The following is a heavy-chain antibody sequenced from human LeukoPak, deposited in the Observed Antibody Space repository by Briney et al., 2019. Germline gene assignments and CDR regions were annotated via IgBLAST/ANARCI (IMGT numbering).Heavy chain of an antibody. CDR2: ISYDGSNK. V-gene: IGHV3-30*18. CDR1: GFTFSSYG. Sequence: PGGSLRLSCAASGFTFSSYGMHWVRQAPGKGLEWVAVISYDGSNKYYADSVKGRFTISRDNSKNTLYLQMNSLRAEDTAVYYCAKFGSGREESAFDIWGQGTMVTVSS. CDR3: AKFGSGREESAFDI. D-gene: IGHD6-19*01. J-gene: IGHJ3*02.